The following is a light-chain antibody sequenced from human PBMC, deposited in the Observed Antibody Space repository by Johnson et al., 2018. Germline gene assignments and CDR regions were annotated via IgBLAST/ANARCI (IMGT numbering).Light chain of an antibody. V-gene: IGLV1-51*02. CDR3: GTWDSSLSAGNV. J-gene: IGLJ1*01. Sequence: QSVLTQPPSVSAAPGQKVTISWSGSSSNIGNNYVSWYQQLPGTAPKLLIYENNKRPSGIPDRFSGYKSGTSATLGITGLKTGDEADYYCGTWDSSLSAGNVFAPGTKFTVL. CDR1: SSNIGNNY. CDR2: ENN.